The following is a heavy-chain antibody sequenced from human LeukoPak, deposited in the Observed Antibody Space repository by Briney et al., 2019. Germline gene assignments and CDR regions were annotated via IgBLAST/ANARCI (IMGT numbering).Heavy chain of an antibody. CDR2: ISYIGST. Sequence: SETLSLTCTVSGGSFSSPYWSWIRQPPGKGLEWIGYISYIGSTNYNTSLKSRVTISVDTSKNQFSLRLSSVTAADTAVYYCARDPTTVTKGLDIWGQGTMVTVSS. CDR3: ARDPTTVTKGLDI. J-gene: IGHJ3*02. D-gene: IGHD4-17*01. CDR1: GGSFSSPY. V-gene: IGHV4-59*11.